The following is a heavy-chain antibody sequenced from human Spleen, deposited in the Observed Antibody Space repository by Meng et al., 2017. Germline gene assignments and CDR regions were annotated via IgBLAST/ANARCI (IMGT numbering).Heavy chain of an antibody. V-gene: IGHV1-69*13. CDR1: GGTFSSAA. Sequence: SVKVSCKASGGTFSSAAMTWVRQAPGQGLEWMGGIIPIFGPTNYAQKFQGRVTITADESTSTAYMELSDLTSEDTALYYCARGAVVASTYYFDYWGQGSLVTVS. D-gene: IGHD2-15*01. J-gene: IGHJ4*02. CDR3: ARGAVVASTYYFDY. CDR2: IIPIFGPT.